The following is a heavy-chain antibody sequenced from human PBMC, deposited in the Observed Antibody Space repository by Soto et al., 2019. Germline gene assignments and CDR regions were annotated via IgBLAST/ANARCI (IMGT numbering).Heavy chain of an antibody. J-gene: IGHJ6*02. CDR1: GYTFTSYG. CDR2: ISAYNGNT. Sequence: ASVKVSCKASGYTFTSYGISWVRQAPGQGLEWMGWISAYNGNTNYAQKLQGRVTMTTDTSTSTAYMELNSLKTEDTAVYYCTTEGIVGATTRSYYYYGMDVWGQGTTVTVSS. V-gene: IGHV1-18*01. CDR3: TTEGIVGATTRSYYYYGMDV. D-gene: IGHD1-26*01.